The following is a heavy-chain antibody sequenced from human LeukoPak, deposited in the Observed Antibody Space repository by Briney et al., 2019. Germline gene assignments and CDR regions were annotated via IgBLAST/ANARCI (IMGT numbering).Heavy chain of an antibody. CDR3: AKSRGTQLVLSYFDY. CDR1: GFTFSSYA. CDR2: ISYDGSNK. Sequence: GGSLRLSCAASGFTFSSYAMHWVRQAPGKGLEWVAVISYDGSNKYYADSVKGRFTISRDNSKNTLYLQMNSLRAEDTAVYYCAKSRGTQLVLSYFDYWGQGTLVTVSS. V-gene: IGHV3-30-3*02. J-gene: IGHJ4*02. D-gene: IGHD6-6*01.